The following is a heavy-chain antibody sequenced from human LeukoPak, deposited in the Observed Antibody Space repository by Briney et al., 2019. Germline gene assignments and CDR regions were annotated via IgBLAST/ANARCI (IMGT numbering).Heavy chain of an antibody. CDR2: SNAYNGNT. CDR1: GYNFISYA. J-gene: IGHJ4*02. V-gene: IGHV1-18*01. D-gene: IGHD2-2*02. CDR3: ARARGRYCSSTSCYTLDY. Sequence: GASVKVSCKASGYNFISYAISWVRQAPGQGLEWMGWSNAYNGNTKFAQKFQGRVAMTTDTSTSTAYMELRSLRSDDTAVYFCARARGRYCSSTSCYTLDYWGQGTLVTVSS.